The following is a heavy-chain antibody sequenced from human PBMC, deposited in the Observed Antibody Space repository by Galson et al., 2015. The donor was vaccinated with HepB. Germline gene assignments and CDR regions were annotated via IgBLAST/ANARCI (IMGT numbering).Heavy chain of an antibody. V-gene: IGHV3-20*04. J-gene: IGHJ4*02. D-gene: IGHD3-9*01. Sequence: SLRLSCAASGFIFDDYGMSWVRQAPGKGLEWVSGVNWNGRSTGYADSVKGRFTISRDNAKNSLYLQMNSLRAEDTALYYCAGGGYDILTGYYNPYDYWGQGTLVTVSS. CDR1: GFIFDDYG. CDR2: VNWNGRST. CDR3: AGGGYDILTGYYNPYDY.